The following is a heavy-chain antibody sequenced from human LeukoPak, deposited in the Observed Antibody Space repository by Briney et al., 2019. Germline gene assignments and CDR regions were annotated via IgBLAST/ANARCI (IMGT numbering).Heavy chain of an antibody. J-gene: IGHJ4*02. Sequence: ASXKVSCKASGGTFSSYAISWVRQAPGQGGEWMGRIIPIFCTANYAQKFQGRVTITTYESTSTAYMELSSLRSQDPAVYYCAREFFPFGYGGPPVTFDYWGQGTLVTVSS. CDR2: IIPIFCTA. V-gene: IGHV1-69*05. CDR3: AREFFPFGYGGPPVTFDY. D-gene: IGHD4/OR15-4a*01. CDR1: GGTFSSYA.